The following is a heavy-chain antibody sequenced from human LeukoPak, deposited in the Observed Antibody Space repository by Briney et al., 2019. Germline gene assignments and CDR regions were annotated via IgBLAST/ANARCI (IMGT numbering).Heavy chain of an antibody. J-gene: IGHJ4*02. CDR1: TFIFSDYA. D-gene: IGHD4-11*01. V-gene: IGHV3-23*01. Sequence: GGSLRLSCAASTFIFSDYAMTWVRQAPGKGLEWVSTNSGGGDATYYAHSVKGRFAVSRDNSKKTLYLQLNSLRAEDTAVYYCATDAYSNYYFDYWGQGTLVTVSS. CDR2: NSGGGDAT. CDR3: ATDAYSNYYFDY.